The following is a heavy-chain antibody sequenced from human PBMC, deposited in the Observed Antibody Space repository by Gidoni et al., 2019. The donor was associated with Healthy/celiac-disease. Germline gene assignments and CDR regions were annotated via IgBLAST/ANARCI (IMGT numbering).Heavy chain of an antibody. D-gene: IGHD1-1*01. CDR3: ARDGGVLEVHWFDP. V-gene: IGHV3-33*01. J-gene: IGHJ5*02. CDR2: IWYDGSNK. Sequence: GLSWVAVIWYDGSNKYYADAVKGRFTISRDNSKNTLYLQMNRLRAEDTAVYYCARDGGVLEVHWFDPWGQGTLVTLSS.